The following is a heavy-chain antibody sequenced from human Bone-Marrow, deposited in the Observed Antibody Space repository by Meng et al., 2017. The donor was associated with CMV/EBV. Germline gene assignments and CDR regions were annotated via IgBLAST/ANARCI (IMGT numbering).Heavy chain of an antibody. CDR1: GGSISSYY. CDR2: IYYSGST. J-gene: IGHJ4*02. V-gene: IGHV4-59*12. Sequence: GSLRLSCTVSGGSISSYYWSWIRQPPGKGLEWIGYIYYSGSTNYNPSLKSRVTISVDTSKNQFSLKLSSVTAADTAVYYCARGTIPPKHEFDYWGQGTLVTVSS. CDR3: ARGTIPPKHEFDY. D-gene: IGHD1-7*01.